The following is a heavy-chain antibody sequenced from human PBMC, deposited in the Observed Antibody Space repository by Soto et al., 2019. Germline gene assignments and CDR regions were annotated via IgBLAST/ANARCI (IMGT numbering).Heavy chain of an antibody. CDR2: IYWDDDK. J-gene: IGHJ6*02. CDR3: VTRRVGLGMDV. CDR1: GFSLSTSGVG. D-gene: IGHD3-16*01. Sequence: QITLKESGPTLVKPTQTLTLTCTFSGFSLSTSGVGVGWIRQPPGKALEWLALIYWDDDKYYNPSLKRRLTNPKDTPKNQVVPTITNRDPVDTATFYRVTRRVGLGMDVWGQGTTVIVSS. V-gene: IGHV2-5*02.